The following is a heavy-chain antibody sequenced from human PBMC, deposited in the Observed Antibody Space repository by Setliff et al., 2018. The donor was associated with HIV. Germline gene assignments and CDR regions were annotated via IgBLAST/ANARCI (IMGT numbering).Heavy chain of an antibody. J-gene: IGHJ4*02. CDR1: GLTFSNYW. CDR3: VRAKNWNDFEY. Sequence: GGSLRLSCAASGLTFSNYWMHWVRQAPGKGLMWVSRIHTDGTTTMYAGSVKGRFTISRDSAKSTLYLQMNSLRAEDTALYYCVRAKNWNDFEYWGQGTLVTVSS. CDR2: IHTDGTTT. V-gene: IGHV3-74*03. D-gene: IGHD1-1*01.